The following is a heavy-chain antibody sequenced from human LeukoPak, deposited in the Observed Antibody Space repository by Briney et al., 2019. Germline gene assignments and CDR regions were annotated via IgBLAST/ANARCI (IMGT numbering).Heavy chain of an antibody. D-gene: IGHD2-2*01. J-gene: IGHJ4*02. CDR1: GFTFSNHW. CDR2: INPDGSAK. V-gene: IGHV3-7*03. Sequence: GGSLRLSCAASGFTFSNHWMNWVRQAPGKGLEWVANINPDGSAKFYVGSVKGRFTISRDNAKNSLYLQMNSLRAEDTAVYYCARDVNIVVVPAARGFDYWGQGTLVTVSS. CDR3: ARDVNIVVVPAARGFDY.